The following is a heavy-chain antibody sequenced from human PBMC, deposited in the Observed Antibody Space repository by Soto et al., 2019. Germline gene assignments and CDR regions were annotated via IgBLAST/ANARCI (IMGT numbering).Heavy chain of an antibody. J-gene: IGHJ4*02. Sequence: SETLSLTCTVSGGSVTNSSYYWGWIRQSPGKGLEWIGSVYYRGRSYSKSSVKSRVTISVDTSKNRFSLSSNSVTASDTAVYFCVSQRTTVPTQAYFDYWGPGALVTVSS. CDR3: VSQRTTVPTQAYFDY. CDR2: VYYRGRS. CDR1: GGSVTNSSYY. D-gene: IGHD4-17*01. V-gene: IGHV4-39*01.